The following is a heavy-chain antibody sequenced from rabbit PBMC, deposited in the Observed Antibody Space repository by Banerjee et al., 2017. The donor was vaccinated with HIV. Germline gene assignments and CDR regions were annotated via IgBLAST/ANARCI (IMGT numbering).Heavy chain of an antibody. CDR3: ARGGSTYPYYFTL. J-gene: IGHJ4*01. D-gene: IGHD8-1*01. CDR1: GFSFSNKYV. Sequence: QEQLEESGGGLVQPEGSLTLTCTASGFSFSNKYVMCWVRQAPGKGLEWIACNYTGSGNTVYATWAKGRFTISKASWTTVTLQMTSLTAADTATYFCARGGSTYPYYFTLWGQGTLVTVS. CDR2: NYTGSGNT. V-gene: IGHV1S45*01.